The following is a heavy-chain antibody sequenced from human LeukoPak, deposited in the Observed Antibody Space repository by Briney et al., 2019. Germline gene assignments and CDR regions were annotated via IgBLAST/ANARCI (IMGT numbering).Heavy chain of an antibody. CDR3: ARVGATPNTYYFDY. CDR1: GFTFDDYG. J-gene: IGHJ4*02. Sequence: GGSLGLSCAASGFTFDDYGMSWVRHAPGKGLEWVSGINWNGGSTGYADSVKGRFTISRDNAKNSLYLQMNSLRAEDTALYYCARVGATPNTYYFDYWGQGTLVTVSS. V-gene: IGHV3-20*04. CDR2: INWNGGST.